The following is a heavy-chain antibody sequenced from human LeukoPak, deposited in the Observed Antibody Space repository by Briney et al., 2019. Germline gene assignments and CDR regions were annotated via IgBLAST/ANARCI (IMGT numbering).Heavy chain of an antibody. Sequence: GGSLRLSCAASGFTFSSYAMHWVRQAPGKGLEYVSAISSNGGSTYYANSVKGRFTISRDNSKNTLYLQMGSLRAEDMAVYYCAREPVWFGELAGDAFDIWGQGTMVTVSS. D-gene: IGHD3-10*01. V-gene: IGHV3-64*01. CDR2: ISSNGGST. CDR3: AREPVWFGELAGDAFDI. CDR1: GFTFSSYA. J-gene: IGHJ3*02.